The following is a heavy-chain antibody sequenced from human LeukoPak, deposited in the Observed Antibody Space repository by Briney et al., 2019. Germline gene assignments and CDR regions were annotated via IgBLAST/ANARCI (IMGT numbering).Heavy chain of an antibody. CDR3: ARGRRMWFGELLYSKNWFDP. D-gene: IGHD3-10*01. Sequence: ASVKVSCKASGYTSTSYDINWVRQATGQGLEWMGWMNPNSGNTGYAQKFQGRVTMTRNTSISTAYMELSSLRSEDTAVYYCARGRRMWFGELLYSKNWFDPWGQGTLVTVSS. CDR2: MNPNSGNT. CDR1: GYTSTSYD. V-gene: IGHV1-8*01. J-gene: IGHJ5*02.